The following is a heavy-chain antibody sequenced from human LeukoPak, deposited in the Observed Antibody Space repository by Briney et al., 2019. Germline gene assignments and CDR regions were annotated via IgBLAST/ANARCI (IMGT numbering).Heavy chain of an antibody. CDR1: GYTFTSHG. CDR2: ISAYNGNT. Sequence: ASVKVSCKASGYTFTSHGISWVRQAPGQGLEWMGWISAYNGNTKSAQKLQGRVTMTTDTSTSTAYMELRSLRSDDTAVYYCARDRPYYDSSTYYRFDYWGQGTLVTVSS. J-gene: IGHJ4*02. CDR3: ARDRPYYDSSTYYRFDY. D-gene: IGHD3-22*01. V-gene: IGHV1-18*01.